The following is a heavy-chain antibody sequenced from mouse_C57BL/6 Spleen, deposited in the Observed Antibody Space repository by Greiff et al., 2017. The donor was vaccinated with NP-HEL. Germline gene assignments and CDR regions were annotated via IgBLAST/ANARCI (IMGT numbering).Heavy chain of an antibody. Sequence: VKLMESGPELVKPGASVKISCKASGYAFSSSWMNWVKQRPGKGLEWIGRIYPGDGDTNYNGKFKGKATLTADKSSSTAYMQLSSLTSEDSAVYFCARSRGDGNPAWFAYWGQGTLVTVSA. CDR2: IYPGDGDT. D-gene: IGHD2-1*01. CDR3: ARSRGDGNPAWFAY. J-gene: IGHJ3*01. CDR1: GYAFSSSW. V-gene: IGHV1-82*01.